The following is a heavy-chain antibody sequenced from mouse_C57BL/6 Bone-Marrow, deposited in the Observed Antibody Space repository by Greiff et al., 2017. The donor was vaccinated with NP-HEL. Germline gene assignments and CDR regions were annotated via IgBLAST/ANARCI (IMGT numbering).Heavy chain of an antibody. CDR2: IHPNSGST. V-gene: IGHV1-64*01. Sequence: QVQLQQPGAELVKPGASVKLSCKASGYTFTSYWMHWVKQRPGQGLEWIGMIHPNSGSTNYNEKFKSKVNLTVDKSSSTAYMQLSSLTSEYSAVYYCSRELRPLWYFDYWGQGTTLTVSS. CDR3: SRELRPLWYFDY. CDR1: GYTFTSYW. J-gene: IGHJ2*01.